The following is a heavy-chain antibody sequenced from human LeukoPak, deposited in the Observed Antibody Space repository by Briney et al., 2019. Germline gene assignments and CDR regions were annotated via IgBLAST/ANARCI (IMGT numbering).Heavy chain of an antibody. CDR3: ARGHLYGSGSYYHPYYFDY. CDR2: IIPIFGTA. D-gene: IGHD3-10*01. V-gene: IGHV1-69*13. CDR1: GGTFSSYA. J-gene: IGHJ4*02. Sequence: VASVKVSCKASGGTFSSYAISWVRQAPGQGLEWMGGIIPIFGTADYAQKFQGRVTITADESTSTAYMELSSLRSEDTAVYYCARGHLYGSGSYYHPYYFDYWGQGTLVTVSS.